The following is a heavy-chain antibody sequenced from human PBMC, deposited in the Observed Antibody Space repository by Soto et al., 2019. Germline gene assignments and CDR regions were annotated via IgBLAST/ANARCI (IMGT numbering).Heavy chain of an antibody. CDR2: IYYSGST. J-gene: IGHJ6*02. CDR3: ARDRYYGSGTYYNFYYGMDV. V-gene: IGHV4-30-4*01. D-gene: IGHD3-10*01. CDR1: GGSISSGDYY. Sequence: SETLSLTCSVSGGSISSGDYYWNWIRQPPGKGLEWIGYIYYSGSTYYNPSLRSRVTISLDRSENQFSLKLSFVTAADTAVYYCARDRYYGSGTYYNFYYGMDVWGQGTTVTVS.